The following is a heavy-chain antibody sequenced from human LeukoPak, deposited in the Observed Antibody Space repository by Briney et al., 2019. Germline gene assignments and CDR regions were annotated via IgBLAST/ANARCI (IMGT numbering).Heavy chain of an antibody. V-gene: IGHV4-39*01. Sequence: PSETLSLTCTVSGGSISGSSYYWGWIRQPPGKGLEWIGSIYYSGSTYYNPSLKSRVTISVDTSKNQFSLKLSSVTAADTAVYYCVSGYDYFDYWGQGTLVTVSS. CDR1: GGSISGSSYY. J-gene: IGHJ4*02. CDR3: VSGYDYFDY. CDR2: IYYSGST. D-gene: IGHD5-12*01.